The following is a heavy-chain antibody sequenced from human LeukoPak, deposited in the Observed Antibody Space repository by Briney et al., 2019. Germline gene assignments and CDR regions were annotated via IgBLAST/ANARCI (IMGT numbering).Heavy chain of an antibody. CDR3: AKDLKRGSYYGDWYFDL. D-gene: IGHD1-26*01. Sequence: PGGSLRLSCAASGFTFSSYAMSWVRQAPGKGLEWVSAISGSGGSTYYADSVKGRFTISRDNSKNTLYLQMNSLRAEDTAVYYCAKDLKRGSYYGDWYFDLWGRGTLVTVSS. J-gene: IGHJ2*01. CDR2: ISGSGGST. CDR1: GFTFSSYA. V-gene: IGHV3-23*01.